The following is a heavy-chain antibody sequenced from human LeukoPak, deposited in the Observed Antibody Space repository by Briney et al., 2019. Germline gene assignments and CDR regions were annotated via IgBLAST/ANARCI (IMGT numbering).Heavy chain of an antibody. J-gene: IGHJ6*02. V-gene: IGHV4-34*01. CDR2: INHSGST. CDR3: ARVVPYYYGMDV. CDR1: GGSFSGYY. Sequence: SETLSLTCAVYGGSFSGYYWSWIRQPPGKGLEWIGEINHSGSTNYNPSLKSRVTISVDTSKNQFSLKLSSVTAADTAVYYCARVVPYYYGMDVWGQGTTVTVSS.